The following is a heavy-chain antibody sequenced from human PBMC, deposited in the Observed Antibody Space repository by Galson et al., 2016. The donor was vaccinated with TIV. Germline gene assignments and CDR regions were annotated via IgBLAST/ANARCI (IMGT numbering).Heavy chain of an antibody. V-gene: IGHV3-7*01. Sequence: SLRLSCAASGFTFSSYWLSWVRQAPGKGLEWVANIKQDGSEKHYVDSVKGRFTISRDNSKNTLFLQMNSLRAEDTAVYYCARGDFGDYRDSFDYWGQGTLVTVSS. CDR3: ARGDFGDYRDSFDY. CDR2: IKQDGSEK. CDR1: GFTFSSYW. D-gene: IGHD4-17*01. J-gene: IGHJ4*02.